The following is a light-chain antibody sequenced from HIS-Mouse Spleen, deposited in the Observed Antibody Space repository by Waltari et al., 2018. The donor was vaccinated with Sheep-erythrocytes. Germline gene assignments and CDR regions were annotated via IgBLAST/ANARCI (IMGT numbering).Light chain of an antibody. V-gene: IGLV3-1*01. CDR2: QDS. Sequence: SYELTQPPSVSVSPGQTASITCHGDNLGDTYACWYQQNPGQSPVLVIYQDSKRPSGIPERFSGSNSGNTATLTISGTQAMDEADYYCQAWDSSTAVFGGGTKLTVL. J-gene: IGLJ2*01. CDR3: QAWDSSTAV. CDR1: NLGDTY.